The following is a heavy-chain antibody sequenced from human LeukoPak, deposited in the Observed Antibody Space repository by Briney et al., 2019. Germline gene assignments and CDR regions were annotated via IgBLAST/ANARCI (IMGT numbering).Heavy chain of an antibody. CDR3: ARGSSGTYYITIDF. J-gene: IGHJ4*02. D-gene: IGHD3-10*01. Sequence: GGSLRLSCAASGFTFGDYGMSWVRQAPGKRLEWVSGISWNGGSIGYGDSVKGRFTISRDNAKNSLYLQMNSLRVEDTALYYCARGSSGTYYITIDFWGQGTLVTVSS. CDR1: GFTFGDYG. V-gene: IGHV3-20*04. CDR2: ISWNGGSI.